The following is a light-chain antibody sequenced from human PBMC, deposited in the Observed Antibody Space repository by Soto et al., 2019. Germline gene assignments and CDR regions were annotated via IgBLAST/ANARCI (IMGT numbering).Light chain of an antibody. CDR2: LAS. Sequence: DIQMTQSPSSVSASVGDRVTITCRANQFIKSHLVWYQQKPGKAPNLLIYLASTLQRGVPSRFSGSGFGTDFNLTISSLQPEDVGTYFCLHVASFPISFGHGTRLE. J-gene: IGKJ5*01. CDR1: QFIKSH. V-gene: IGKV1-12*01. CDR3: LHVASFPIS.